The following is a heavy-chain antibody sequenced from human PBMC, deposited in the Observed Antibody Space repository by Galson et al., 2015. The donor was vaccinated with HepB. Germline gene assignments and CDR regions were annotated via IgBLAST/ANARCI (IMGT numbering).Heavy chain of an antibody. CDR2: IKQDGSEK. D-gene: IGHD3-10*01. CDR1: GFTLSNYW. J-gene: IGHJ4*02. V-gene: IGHV3-7*01. Sequence: SLRLSCAASGFTLSNYWMSWVRQAPGKGPEWVANIKQDGSEKYYVDSVKGRFTISRDNAKNSVYLQMNSLLAEDTAVYCCARSSEVFDYWGQGTLVTVSS. CDR3: ARSSEVFDY.